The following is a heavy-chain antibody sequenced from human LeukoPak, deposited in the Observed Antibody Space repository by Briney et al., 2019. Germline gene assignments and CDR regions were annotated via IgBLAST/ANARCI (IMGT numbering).Heavy chain of an antibody. Sequence: GGSLRLSCVASGFTVSSNYMTWVRQAPGAGLEWVSVLYYGGTTYYADSVKGRFTISRDNTKNTVFLQMNSLRADDTAVYYCARGDGVYIYWGQGTLVTVSS. D-gene: IGHD4-17*01. CDR2: LYYGGTT. CDR3: ARGDGVYIY. CDR1: GFTVSSNY. V-gene: IGHV3-53*01. J-gene: IGHJ4*02.